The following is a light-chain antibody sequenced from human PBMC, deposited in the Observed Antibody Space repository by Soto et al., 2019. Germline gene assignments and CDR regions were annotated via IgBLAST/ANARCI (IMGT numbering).Light chain of an antibody. CDR1: SSDMWGNNY. Sequence: QSALTQPASVSGSPGQSITISCTGASSDMWGNNYVSWYQHYPGKAPKLMICDVSNRPSGVSDRFSGSKSGNTASLTISGLQAEDEADYYCSAFTGTTYVFGPGTKVTVL. V-gene: IGLV2-14*03. J-gene: IGLJ1*01. CDR3: SAFTGTTYV. CDR2: DVS.